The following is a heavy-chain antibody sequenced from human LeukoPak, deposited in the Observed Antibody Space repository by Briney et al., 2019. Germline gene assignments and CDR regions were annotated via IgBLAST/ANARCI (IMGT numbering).Heavy chain of an antibody. CDR3: ARDQAFVYCSGGTCYDDY. CDR1: GYTFTGYY. V-gene: IGHV1-2*02. D-gene: IGHD2-15*01. J-gene: IGHJ4*02. CDR2: INPNSGGT. Sequence: ASVKVSCKASGYTFTGYYMHWVRQAPGQGREWMGWINPNSGGTNYAQKFQGRVTMTRDTSINTAYMELSRLRSDDTAVYSCARDQAFVYCSGGTCYDDYWGQGSLVTVSS.